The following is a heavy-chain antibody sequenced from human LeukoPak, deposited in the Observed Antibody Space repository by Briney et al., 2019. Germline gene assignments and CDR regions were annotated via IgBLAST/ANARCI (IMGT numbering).Heavy chain of an antibody. CDR1: GYTFNKYW. V-gene: IGHV5-51*01. J-gene: IGHJ4*02. CDR2: IYPGDSDS. D-gene: IGHD1-1*01. Sequence: KPGESLKISGQASGYTFNKYWIGWVRQMPGKGLEWMGIIYPGDSDSRYSPSSQGQVTISVDKSISTTYLQWSSLKASDTAMYYSARLFRNWSDGGVGHWGQGTLVAVSS. CDR3: ARLFRNWSDGGVGH.